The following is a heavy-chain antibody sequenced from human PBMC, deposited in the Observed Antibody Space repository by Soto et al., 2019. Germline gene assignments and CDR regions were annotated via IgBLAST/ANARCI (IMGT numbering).Heavy chain of an antibody. CDR1: GFTFSSYS. V-gene: IGHV3-48*01. CDR3: ARESEGVVAATPYYYMDV. J-gene: IGHJ6*03. CDR2: ISSSSSTI. D-gene: IGHD2-15*01. Sequence: GGSLILSCAAAGFTFSSYSMNWVRQAPGKGLEWVSYISSSSSTIYYADSVKGRFTISRDNAKNSLYLQMNSLRAEDTAVYYCARESEGVVAATPYYYMDVWGKGTTVTVSS.